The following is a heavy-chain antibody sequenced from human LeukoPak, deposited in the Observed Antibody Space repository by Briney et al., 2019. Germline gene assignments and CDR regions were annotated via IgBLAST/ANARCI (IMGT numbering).Heavy chain of an antibody. V-gene: IGHV4-59*12. J-gene: IGHJ5*02. CDR3: ARDNGEYYDFWSGYSHNWFDP. D-gene: IGHD3-3*01. CDR1: GGSISSYY. Sequence: PSETLSLTCTVSGGSISSYYWSWIRQPPGKGLEWIGYIYYSGSTNYNPSLKSRVTISVDTSKSQFSLKLSSVTAADTAVYYCARDNGEYYDFWSGYSHNWFDPWGQGTLVTVSS. CDR2: IYYSGST.